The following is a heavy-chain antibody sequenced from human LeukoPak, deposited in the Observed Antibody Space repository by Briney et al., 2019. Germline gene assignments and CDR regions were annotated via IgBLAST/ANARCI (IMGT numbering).Heavy chain of an antibody. Sequence: SETLSLTCNVSGGSISNYYWTWIRQPPGKGLEWIGYIYYSGSTNYNPSLRSRLTISIDTSKNQFSLKLTPVTAADTAVYYCARFDDSGGNWLDPWGQGTLVTVSS. D-gene: IGHD4-23*01. CDR2: IYYSGST. J-gene: IGHJ5*02. V-gene: IGHV4-59*01. CDR1: GGSISNYY. CDR3: ARFDDSGGNWLDP.